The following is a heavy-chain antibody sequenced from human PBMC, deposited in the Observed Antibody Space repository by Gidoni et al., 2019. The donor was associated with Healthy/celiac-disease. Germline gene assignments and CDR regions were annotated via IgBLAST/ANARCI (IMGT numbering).Heavy chain of an antibody. D-gene: IGHD3-16*01. CDR1: GYSISSGYY. V-gene: IGHV4-38-2*01. J-gene: IGHJ5*02. CDR2: IYHSWIT. CDR3: AWGAESIPVSWFDP. Sequence: QVQLQASGPGLVKPSETLSLTCAVSGYSISSGYYWGWIRQPPGNGLEWIGSIYHSWITYYNPSLKSRVTISLDTSKNQFSLKLSSVTAADTAVYYCAWGAESIPVSWFDPWGQGTLVTVSS.